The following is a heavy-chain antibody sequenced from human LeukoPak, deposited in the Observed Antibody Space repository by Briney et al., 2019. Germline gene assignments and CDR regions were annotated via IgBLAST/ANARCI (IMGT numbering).Heavy chain of an antibody. J-gene: IGHJ4*02. CDR3: AKDRYSSSWYTIDY. CDR2: ILGDGSSA. Sequence: GGSLRLSCAAAGFTFDDYAMHWVRQVPGKGLEWVSLILGDGSSANYADSVKGRFTISRDNSKNSLYLHMNSLRVEDTALYFCAKDRYSSSWYTIDYWGQGTLVTVSS. D-gene: IGHD6-13*01. CDR1: GFTFDDYA. V-gene: IGHV3-43*02.